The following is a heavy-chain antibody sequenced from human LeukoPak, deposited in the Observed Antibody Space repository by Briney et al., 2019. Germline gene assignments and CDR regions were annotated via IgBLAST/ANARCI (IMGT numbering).Heavy chain of an antibody. CDR3: ARVGQQLAGLDY. V-gene: IGHV1-69*04. CDR2: IIPILGIA. D-gene: IGHD6-13*01. CDR1: GGTFIIYA. Sequence: GASVKVSCKASGGTFIIYAISWVRQAPGQGLEWMGRIIPILGIANYAQKFQGRVTITADKSTSTAYMELSSLRSEDTAVYYCARVGQQLAGLDYWGQGTLVTVSS. J-gene: IGHJ4*02.